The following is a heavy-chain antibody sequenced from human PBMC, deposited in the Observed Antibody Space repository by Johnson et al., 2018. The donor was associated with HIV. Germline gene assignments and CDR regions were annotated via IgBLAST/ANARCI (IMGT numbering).Heavy chain of an antibody. CDR2: IWYDGSNK. V-gene: IGHV3-33*08. Sequence: QVQLVESGGGVVQPGMSLRLSCAASGFTFNSYGMHWVRQAPGKGLEWVAVIWYDGSNKYYADSVKGRFTISRDNSKNTLYLQMNSLRAEDTAVYYCARSLPGRGSYYAFDIWGQGTMVTVSS. D-gene: IGHD1-26*01. CDR1: GFTFNSYG. CDR3: ARSLPGRGSYYAFDI. J-gene: IGHJ3*02.